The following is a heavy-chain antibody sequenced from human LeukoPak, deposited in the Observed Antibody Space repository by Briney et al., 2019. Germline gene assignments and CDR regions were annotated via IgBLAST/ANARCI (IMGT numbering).Heavy chain of an antibody. CDR2: IYYSGST. V-gene: IGHV4-30-4*01. CDR1: GGSISSGDYY. Sequence: SETLSLTCTVSGGSISSGDYYWSWIRQPPGKGLEWIGYIYYSGSTYYNPSLKSRVTISVDTSKNQFSLKLSSVTAADTAVYYCARGLWFGELLSAFDYWGQGTLVTVSS. CDR3: ARGLWFGELLSAFDY. J-gene: IGHJ4*02. D-gene: IGHD3-10*01.